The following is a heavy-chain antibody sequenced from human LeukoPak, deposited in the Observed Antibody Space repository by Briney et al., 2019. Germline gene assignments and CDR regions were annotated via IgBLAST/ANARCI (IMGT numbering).Heavy chain of an antibody. Sequence: SETLSRTCAVYGGSFTHYYWTWMRQPPGQGPEWIGEIKGSGSTKYSPSLGSRVTILLDTSNNQFSLKLTSVTAADTAVYYCAREDWYFDLWGRGTLVTVSS. CDR1: GGSFTHYY. V-gene: IGHV4-34*01. J-gene: IGHJ2*01. CDR2: IKGSGST. CDR3: AREDWYFDL.